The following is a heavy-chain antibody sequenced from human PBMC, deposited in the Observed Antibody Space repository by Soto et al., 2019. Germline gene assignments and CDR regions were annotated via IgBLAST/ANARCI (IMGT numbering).Heavy chain of an antibody. D-gene: IGHD3-10*01. V-gene: IGHV1-18*01. CDR1: GYSFTTYG. J-gene: IGHJ4*02. CDR3: VRDLNGDFYY. CDR2: INGYGHGA. Sequence: QVQLVQSGAEVRQPGASVKVSCKASGYSFTTYGMSWVRQAPGQGLEYMGWINGYGHGAKYVQRFQDRFSMTTDTTTNTVYMDLRSLTSDDTAVYYCVRDLNGDFYYWGQGTVVIVSP.